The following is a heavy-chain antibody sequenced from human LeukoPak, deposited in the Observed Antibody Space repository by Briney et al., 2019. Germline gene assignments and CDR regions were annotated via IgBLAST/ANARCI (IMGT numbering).Heavy chain of an antibody. Sequence: GGSLRLSCAASGFTFRSYWMRWVRQAPGKGLVWVSRINSDRNSTSYADSVKGRFTIPRDNAKNTLYLQMNSLRAEDMAVCYCARDRSVAGRRGFDPWGQGTLVTVSS. CDR2: INSDRNST. CDR1: GFTFRSYW. CDR3: ARDRSVAGRRGFDP. D-gene: IGHD2-15*01. V-gene: IGHV3-74*01. J-gene: IGHJ5*02.